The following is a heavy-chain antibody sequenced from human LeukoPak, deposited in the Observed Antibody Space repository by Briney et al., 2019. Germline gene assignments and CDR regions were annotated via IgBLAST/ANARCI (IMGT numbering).Heavy chain of an antibody. CDR1: GGSISSGSYY. D-gene: IGHD6-19*01. CDR2: IYTSGST. V-gene: IGHV4-61*02. J-gene: IGHJ4*02. Sequence: SETLSLTCTVSGGSISSGSYYWSWIRQPAGKGLEWIGRIYTSGSTNYNPSLKSRVTISVDTSKNQFSLKLSSVTAADTAVYYCARGYSSGWYYFDYWGQGSLVTVSS. CDR3: ARGYSSGWYYFDY.